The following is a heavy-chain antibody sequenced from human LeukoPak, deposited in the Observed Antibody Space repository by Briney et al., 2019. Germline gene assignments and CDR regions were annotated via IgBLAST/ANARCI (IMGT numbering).Heavy chain of an antibody. CDR3: ARSGRGSWYSG. V-gene: IGHV4-34*01. CDR1: GGSFSGYY. J-gene: IGHJ4*02. Sequence: PSETLSLTCAVYGGSFSGYYWSWIRQPPGKGLEWIGEINHSGSTNYDPSLKSRVTISVDTSKNQFSLKLSSVTAADTAVYYCARSGRGSWYSGWGQGTLVTVPS. D-gene: IGHD6-13*01. CDR2: INHSGST.